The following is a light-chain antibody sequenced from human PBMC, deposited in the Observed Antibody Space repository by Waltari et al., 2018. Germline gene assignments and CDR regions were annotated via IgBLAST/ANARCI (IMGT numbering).Light chain of an antibody. J-gene: IGKJ2*01. CDR3: HQYGTSPFT. Sequence: VVLTQSPDTLSLSPGESAALSCRASPSVSSTNLAWYQQKPGQAPSLLIYGASFRATGVPDRFSGSGSGTDFTLTISRLEAEDFALYYCHQYGTSPFTFGRGTKLQIK. CDR2: GAS. CDR1: PSVSSTN. V-gene: IGKV3-20*01.